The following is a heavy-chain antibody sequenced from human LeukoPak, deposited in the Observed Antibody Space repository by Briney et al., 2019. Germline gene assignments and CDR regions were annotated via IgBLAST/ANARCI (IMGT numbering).Heavy chain of an antibody. J-gene: IGHJ3*02. Sequence: SGPTLVNPTQTLTLTCTFSGFSLSTSGVGVGWIRQPPGKALEWLALVYWNDDKLYSPSLKCRLTITNDTSKNQVVLTMTNIDPVDTATYCCAHMMVRYSSSWYDAFDIWGQGTMVTVSS. CDR1: GFSLSTSGVG. CDR3: AHMMVRYSSSWYDAFDI. V-gene: IGHV2-5*01. D-gene: IGHD6-13*01. CDR2: VYWNDDK.